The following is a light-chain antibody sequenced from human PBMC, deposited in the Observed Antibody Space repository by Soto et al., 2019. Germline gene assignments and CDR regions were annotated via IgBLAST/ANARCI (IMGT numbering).Light chain of an antibody. CDR1: QSISSW. Sequence: IQMTQFPSSLSASVGDRVTITCRASQSISSWLAWYQQKPGKAPKLLIYDASSLESGVPSRFSGSGSGTEFTLTISSLQPDDFATYYCQQYNSYTWTFGQGTKVAIK. CDR3: QQYNSYTWT. CDR2: DAS. J-gene: IGKJ1*01. V-gene: IGKV1-5*01.